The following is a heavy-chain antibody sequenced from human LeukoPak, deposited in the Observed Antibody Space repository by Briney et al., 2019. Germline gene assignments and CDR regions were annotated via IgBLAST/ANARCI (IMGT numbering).Heavy chain of an antibody. CDR1: GYTFTSYD. CDR3: ARDNSVGDYAWWFDP. J-gene: IGHJ5*02. CDR2: INPSGGST. Sequence: GASVKVSCKASGYTFTSYDINWVRQATGQGLEWMGVINPSGGSTSYAQKFQGRVTMTRDMSTSTDYMELSSLRSEDTAVYYCARDNSVGDYAWWFDPWGQGTLVTVSS. D-gene: IGHD1-26*01. V-gene: IGHV1-46*01.